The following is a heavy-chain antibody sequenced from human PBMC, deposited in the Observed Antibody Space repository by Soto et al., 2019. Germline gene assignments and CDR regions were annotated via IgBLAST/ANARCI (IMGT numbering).Heavy chain of an antibody. CDR3: ARALYYYMDV. Sequence: AXVRVSCKASGYTCTGYYMPWVRQAPGQGLEWMGWINPNSGGTNYAQKFQGWVTMTRDTSISTAYMELSRLRSDDTAVYYCARALYYYMDVWGKGTTVTVSS. J-gene: IGHJ6*03. CDR2: INPNSGGT. CDR1: GYTCTGYY. V-gene: IGHV1-2*04.